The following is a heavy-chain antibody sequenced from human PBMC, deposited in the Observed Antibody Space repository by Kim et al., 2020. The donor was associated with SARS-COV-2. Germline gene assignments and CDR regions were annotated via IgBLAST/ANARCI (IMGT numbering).Heavy chain of an antibody. J-gene: IGHJ5*02. CDR1: GYSISSGYY. CDR2: IYHSGST. CDR3: ARDEKPWNNWFDP. Sequence: SETLSLTCTVSGYSISSGYYWGWIRQPPGKGLEWIGSIYHSGSTYYNPSLKSRVTISVDTSKNQFSLKLSSVTAADTAVYYCARDEKPWNNWFDPWGQGTLVTVSS. V-gene: IGHV4-38-2*02. D-gene: IGHD3-3*01.